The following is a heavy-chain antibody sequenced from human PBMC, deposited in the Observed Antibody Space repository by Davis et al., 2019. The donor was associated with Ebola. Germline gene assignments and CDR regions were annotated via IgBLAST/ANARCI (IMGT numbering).Heavy chain of an antibody. CDR2: IYYSGIT. D-gene: IGHD2-2*01. CDR1: GGSIISSSSY. Sequence: GSLRLSCTVSGGSIISSSSYWGWIRQPPRKGLEWIGSIYYSGITYYNPSLKSRVTISVDTSKNQFSLKLRSVTAADTAVYYCARRGYCSSSSCHSDYWGQGTLVTVSS. J-gene: IGHJ4*02. CDR3: ARRGYCSSSSCHSDY. V-gene: IGHV4-39*01.